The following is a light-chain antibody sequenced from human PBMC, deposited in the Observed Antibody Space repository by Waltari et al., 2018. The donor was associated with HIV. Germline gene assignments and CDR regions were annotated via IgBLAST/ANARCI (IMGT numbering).Light chain of an antibody. CDR3: QAWDSTSAFV. Sequence: SYELTQAPSLSVSPGQTVSIDCSGDKLGNKTVCWYQQRPGQSPVLVIYQDTKRSSGIPDGFSGSKSGNTATLTISAAQAMDEAEYHCQAWDSTSAFVFGTGTKVTVL. CDR2: QDT. CDR1: KLGNKT. V-gene: IGLV3-1*01. J-gene: IGLJ1*01.